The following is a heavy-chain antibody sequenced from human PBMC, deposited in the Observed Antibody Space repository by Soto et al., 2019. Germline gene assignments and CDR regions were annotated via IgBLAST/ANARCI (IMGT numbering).Heavy chain of an antibody. Sequence: QVHLVESGGGVVQPGRSLRLSCAASGFTFSTSTMHWVRQAPGKGLEWVAVIPYDGSSQYYADSVKGRFTISRDNSKNTLYLQVNKLRPEDTAIYYCARLETRGSSARLDYWGQGTLVTVSS. V-gene: IGHV3-30-3*01. CDR1: GFTFSTST. J-gene: IGHJ4*02. CDR2: IPYDGSSQ. CDR3: ARLETRGSSARLDY. D-gene: IGHD3-3*01.